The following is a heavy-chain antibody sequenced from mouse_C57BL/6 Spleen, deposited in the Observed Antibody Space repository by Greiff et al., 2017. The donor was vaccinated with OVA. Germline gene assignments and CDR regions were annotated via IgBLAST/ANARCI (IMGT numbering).Heavy chain of an antibody. D-gene: IGHD1-1*01. V-gene: IGHV1-50*01. J-gene: IGHJ4*01. CDR2: MDPSDSYT. Sequence: QVQLQQPGAELVKPGASVKLSCKASGYTFTSYWMQWVKQRPGQGLEWIGEMDPSDSYTNYNQKFKGKATLTVDTSSSTAYMQLSSLTSEDSAVYYCARSTVVATNAMDYWGQGTSVTVSS. CDR3: ARSTVVATNAMDY. CDR1: GYTFTSYW.